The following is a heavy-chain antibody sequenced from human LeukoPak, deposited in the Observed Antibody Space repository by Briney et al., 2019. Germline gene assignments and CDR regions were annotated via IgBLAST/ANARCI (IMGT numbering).Heavy chain of an antibody. J-gene: IGHJ5*01. Sequence: PSETLSLTCTVSGGSISSYYWSWIRHPPGKGLEWIGYIYYSGGTNDNPSLKSRVTISVDTSKNQFSLKLRSVTAADTALYYCARSIAAPGRWFDSWGQGTLVTVSS. CDR1: GGSISSYY. V-gene: IGHV4-59*08. CDR3: ARSIAAPGRWFDS. D-gene: IGHD6-13*01. CDR2: IYYSGGT.